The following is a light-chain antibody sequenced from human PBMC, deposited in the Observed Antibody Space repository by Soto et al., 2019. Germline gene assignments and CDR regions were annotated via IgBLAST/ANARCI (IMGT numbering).Light chain of an antibody. Sequence: DILMTQSPSTLSASVGDRVTITCRASQSISTSLAWYQQKPGKAPKVLIYKASSLESGVPSRFSGSGSGTEFTLTISSLQPDYFVTYYCQHCDSYWTFGQGTKVEIK. J-gene: IGKJ1*01. V-gene: IGKV1-5*03. CDR1: QSISTS. CDR3: QHCDSYWT. CDR2: KAS.